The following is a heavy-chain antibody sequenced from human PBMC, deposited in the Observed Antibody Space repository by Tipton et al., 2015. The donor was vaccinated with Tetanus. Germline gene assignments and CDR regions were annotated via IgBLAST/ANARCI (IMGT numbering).Heavy chain of an antibody. CDR3: ARQKRGYSYGAFDY. CDR2: MYYSGTT. J-gene: IGHJ4*02. Sequence: TLSLTCNVSGGSISRSVHYWGWIRQSPGKGLEWIGNMYYSGTTHYNPSLKSRVTISVDTSKNQFSLKLSSVTAADTAVYYCARQKRGYSYGAFDYWGQGTLVTVSS. V-gene: IGHV4-39*01. D-gene: IGHD5-18*01. CDR1: GGSISRSVHY.